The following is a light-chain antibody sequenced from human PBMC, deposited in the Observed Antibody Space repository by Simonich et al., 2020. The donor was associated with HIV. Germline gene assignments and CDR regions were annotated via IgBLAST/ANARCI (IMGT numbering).Light chain of an antibody. CDR1: QSLLDSNGKHY. J-gene: IGKJ1*01. CDR2: EVA. V-gene: IGKV2D-29*02. Sequence: DIVMTQSPIYLSVTPGQPASISCKSSQSLLDSNGKHYLYWYLQKPVQSPQLLIYEVANRFSGVPDRFSGSGSGTDFTLKISRVEAEDVGNYYCMQSIQFPRTFGQGTKVEIK. CDR3: MQSIQFPRT.